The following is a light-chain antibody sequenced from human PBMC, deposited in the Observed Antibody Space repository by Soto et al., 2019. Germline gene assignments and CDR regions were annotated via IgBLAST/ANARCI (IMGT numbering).Light chain of an antibody. V-gene: IGKV1-33*01. CDR2: DAS. CDR3: QNYDNLPFI. Sequence: DIPMTQSPSSLSASVGDIFTITCQASKYISNYLNWYQQKPGKDTKLLIYDASNLETGVTSRFIVSRSGIDFTFIISIQPSQDIATYYCQNYDNLPFIFGQGTRLEIK. J-gene: IGKJ5*01. CDR1: KYISNY.